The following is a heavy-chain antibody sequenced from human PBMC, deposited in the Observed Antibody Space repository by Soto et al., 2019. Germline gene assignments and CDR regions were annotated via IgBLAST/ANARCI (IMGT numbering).Heavy chain of an antibody. D-gene: IGHD6-13*01. CDR2: INHSGST. Sequence: ASETLSDRYGVEGGSIGGYYWSWIRQTPGKGLEWIGEINHSGSTNYNPSLKSRVTISVDTSKNQFSLKPSSVTAADTAVYYCARGRTAAAGTYYYGMDVWGQGTTVT. J-gene: IGHJ6*02. CDR3: ARGRTAAAGTYYYGMDV. V-gene: IGHV4-34*01. CDR1: GGSIGGYY.